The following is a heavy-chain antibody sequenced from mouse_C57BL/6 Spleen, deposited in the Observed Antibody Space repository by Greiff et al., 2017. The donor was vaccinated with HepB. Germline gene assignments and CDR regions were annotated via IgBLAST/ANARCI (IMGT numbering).Heavy chain of an antibody. D-gene: IGHD4-1*01. CDR3: ASSKLGKTAQVYCYVDV. V-gene: IGHV1-39*01. CDR2: INPNYGTT. Sequence: EVQLQQSGPELVKPGASVKISCKASGYSFTDYNMNWVKQSNGKSLEWIGVINPNYGTTSYNQKFKGKATLTVDQSSSTAYMQLNSLTSEDSAVYYCASSKLGKTAQVYCYVDVWGTGTTVTVSS. CDR1: GYSFTDYN. J-gene: IGHJ1*03.